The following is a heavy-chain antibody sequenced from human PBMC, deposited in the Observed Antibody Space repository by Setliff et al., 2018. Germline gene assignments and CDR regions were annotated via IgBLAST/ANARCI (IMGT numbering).Heavy chain of an antibody. CDR1: GYTFRSYA. CDR2: INTNTGNP. J-gene: IGHJ6*03. CDR3: ARATRFGTIKYRGDYYMDV. V-gene: IGHV7-4-1*02. Sequence: ASVKVSCKASGYTFRSYAMNWVRQAPGQGLEWMGWINTNTGNPTYAQGFTGRFVFSLDTSVSTTYLQISSLKAEDTAIYYCARATRFGTIKYRGDYYMDVWGKGTTVTSP. D-gene: IGHD3-10*01.